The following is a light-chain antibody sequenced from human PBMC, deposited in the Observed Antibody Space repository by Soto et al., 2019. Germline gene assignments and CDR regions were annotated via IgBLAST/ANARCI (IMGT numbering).Light chain of an antibody. V-gene: IGLV2-23*03. CDR2: EGS. CDR1: SSDVGSYNL. Sequence: QSALTQPASVSGSPGQSITISCTGTSSDVGSYNLVSWYQQHPGKAPKLMIYEGSKRPSGVSHRFSGSKSGNTASLTISGLQAVDEAAYYCCSYAGSSTFVVFGGGTKLTVL. CDR3: CSYAGSSTFVV. J-gene: IGLJ2*01.